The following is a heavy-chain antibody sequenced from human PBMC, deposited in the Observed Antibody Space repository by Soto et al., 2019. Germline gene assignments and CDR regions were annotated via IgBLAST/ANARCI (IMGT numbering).Heavy chain of an antibody. J-gene: IGHJ6*02. D-gene: IGHD3-9*01. Sequence: GGSLRLSCAAPGFTFSSYWMSWVRQAPGKGLEWVANIKQDGSEKYYVDSVKGRFTISRDNAKNSLYLQMNSLRAEDTAVYYCARDWSEYYDILTGYYTYYYYGMDVWGQGTTVTVSS. CDR2: IKQDGSEK. V-gene: IGHV3-7*01. CDR3: ARDWSEYYDILTGYYTYYYYGMDV. CDR1: GFTFSSYW.